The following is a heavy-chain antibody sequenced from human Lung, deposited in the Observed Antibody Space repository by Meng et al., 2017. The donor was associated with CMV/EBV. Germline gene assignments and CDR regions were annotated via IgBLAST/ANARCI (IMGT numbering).Heavy chain of an antibody. V-gene: IGHV3-66*02. CDR2: IYSGGST. Sequence: SXKISXAASGFTVSDNYMSWVRQAPGKGLEWVSVIYSGGSTYYADSVKGRFTISRDNSKNTLYLQMNSLRAEDTAVYYCVRDLEWFGSGGYFGMDVWGQGTTVXVSS. CDR1: GFTVSDNY. J-gene: IGHJ6*02. CDR3: VRDLEWFGSGGYFGMDV. D-gene: IGHD3-10*01.